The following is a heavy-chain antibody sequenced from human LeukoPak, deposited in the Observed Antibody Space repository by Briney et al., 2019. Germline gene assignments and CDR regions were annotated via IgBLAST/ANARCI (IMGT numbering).Heavy chain of an antibody. CDR2: FRTGGSP. D-gene: IGHD1-7*01. CDR3: ARDTTGATIDYYYYMDI. J-gene: IGHJ6*03. Sequence: SEPLSLTCTVSGVSISTFYWSWLRQPAGKGLEWIGCFRTGGSPGYSPSLKSRFTVSFDEFNNQLSLTLSSVAAADTAVYYCARDTTGATIDYYYYMDIWGKGTTVTVCS. CDR1: GVSISTFY. V-gene: IGHV4-4*07.